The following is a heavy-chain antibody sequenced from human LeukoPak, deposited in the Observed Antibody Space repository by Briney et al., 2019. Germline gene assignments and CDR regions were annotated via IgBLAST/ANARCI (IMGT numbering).Heavy chain of an antibody. CDR3: ARRLCCYHGGGWFDP. J-gene: IGHJ5*02. CDR2: ISATGGDS. D-gene: IGHD2-15*01. CDR1: GFALTNYA. V-gene: IGHV3-23*01. Sequence: PGGSLRLSCAVSGFALTNYAMSWVRQAPGKGLEWDSTISATGGDSYYADSVKGRFTISRDNSRNTLFVHKNSLRADDAAVYYCARRLCCYHGGGWFDPWGQGTLVTVSS.